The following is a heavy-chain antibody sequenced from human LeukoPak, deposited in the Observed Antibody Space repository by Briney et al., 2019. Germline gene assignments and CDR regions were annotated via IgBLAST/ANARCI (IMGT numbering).Heavy chain of an antibody. V-gene: IGHV1-2*02. CDR3: ARRHFGSGTYVDY. D-gene: IGHD3-10*01. CDR1: GYTLTDHY. CDR2: SNPNSGDT. J-gene: IGHJ4*02. Sequence: ASVKVSCKASGYTLTDHYMHWVRQAPGQGLEWMGWSNPNSGDTQYAQRFQGRVTMTTDTSMTTAYMELRSLRSDDTAVYYCARRHFGSGTYVDYWGQGTLVTVSS.